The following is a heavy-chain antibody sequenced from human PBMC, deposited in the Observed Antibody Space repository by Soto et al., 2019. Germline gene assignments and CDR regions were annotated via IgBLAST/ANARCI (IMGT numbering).Heavy chain of an antibody. CDR3: AXHHIAAAGNYYYYGMDV. Sequence: GESLKISCKGSGYSFTIYWISWVRQMPGKGLEWMGRIDPSDSYTNYSPSFQGHVTISADKSISTAYLQWSSLKASDTAMYYCAXHHIAAAGNYYYYGMDVWGQGTTVTVSS. V-gene: IGHV5-10-1*01. CDR1: GYSFTIYW. D-gene: IGHD6-13*01. CDR2: IDPSDSYT. J-gene: IGHJ6*02.